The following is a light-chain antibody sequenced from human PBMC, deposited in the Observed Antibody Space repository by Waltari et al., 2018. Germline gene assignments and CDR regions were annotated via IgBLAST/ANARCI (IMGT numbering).Light chain of an antibody. J-gene: IGLJ2*01. CDR3: SSYTNTFVV. CDR1: SSDIGGYNY. CDR2: EVN. Sequence: QSALAQPASVSGSPGQSIAISCTGTSSDIGGYNYVSWYQQYPDKAPKLLIYEVNNRPPRVSSRLSGSTSVNSASLTISEIQAEDEADYYCSSYTNTFVVFGGGTKLTVL. V-gene: IGLV2-14*03.